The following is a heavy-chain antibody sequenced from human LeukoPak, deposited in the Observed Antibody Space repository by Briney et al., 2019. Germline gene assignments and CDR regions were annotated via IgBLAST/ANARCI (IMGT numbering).Heavy chain of an antibody. Sequence: GGSLRLSCAASGFTFSSYGMSWVRQTPGKGLEWVSAISGSGNRAYHADSVKGRFTISRDNSKNMLYLQMNSLRAEDTAVYYCAKGDTTWELPHDYWGQGTLVTVSS. V-gene: IGHV3-23*01. CDR2: ISGSGNRA. CDR3: AKGDTTWELPHDY. CDR1: GFTFSSYG. J-gene: IGHJ4*02. D-gene: IGHD1-26*01.